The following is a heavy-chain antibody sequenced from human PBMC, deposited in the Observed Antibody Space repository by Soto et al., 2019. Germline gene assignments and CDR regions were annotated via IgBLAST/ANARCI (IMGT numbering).Heavy chain of an antibody. CDR3: TTDLWRIAVVVGSTGYFNP. Sequence: GGSLRRSCAASGFTFSDAWLRWVRQAPGKGLDWVGRIKSKSDGGTTEYAAPVRGRFTISRDDSKNTLYRQMNSLKTEDTAVYYCTTDLWRIAVVVGSTGYFNPWGQGAPVTVSS. CDR2: IKSKSDGGTT. D-gene: IGHD2-15*01. CDR1: GFTFSDAW. V-gene: IGHV3-15*01. J-gene: IGHJ5*02.